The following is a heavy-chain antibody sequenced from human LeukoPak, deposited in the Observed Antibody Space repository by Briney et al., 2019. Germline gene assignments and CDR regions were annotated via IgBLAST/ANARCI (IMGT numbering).Heavy chain of an antibody. D-gene: IGHD3-22*01. CDR3: ARDRSSGYFEIHF. CDR2: ISGSGGST. J-gene: IGHJ4*02. CDR1: GFTFSSYA. Sequence: GGSLRLSCAASGFTFSSYAMSWVRQAPGKGLEWVSVISGSGGSTYYADSVKGRFTISRDNSKDTLYLQMNSLRLEDTAVYYCARDRSSGYFEIHFWGQGTLVTVSS. V-gene: IGHV3-23*01.